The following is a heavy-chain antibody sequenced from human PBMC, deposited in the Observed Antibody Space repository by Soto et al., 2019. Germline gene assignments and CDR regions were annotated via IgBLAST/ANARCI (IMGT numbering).Heavy chain of an antibody. J-gene: IGHJ6*02. CDR2: ITSSGSYV. CDR3: VKDEGIEAMDV. V-gene: IGHV3-21*01. D-gene: IGHD3-3*02. CDR1: GLTLSRKT. Sequence: EVQLVESGGGLVKPGGSLRLSCVTSGLTLSRKTMTWVRKAPGKGLEWVASITSSGSYVYYADSVKGRFSASRDNANNSLSLQMNSLRPDDTAVYFCVKDEGIEAMDVWGQGTTVSVSS.